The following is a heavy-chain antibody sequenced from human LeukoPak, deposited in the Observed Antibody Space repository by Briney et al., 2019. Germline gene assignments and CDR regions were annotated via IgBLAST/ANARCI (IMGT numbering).Heavy chain of an antibody. CDR1: GGSISSYY. Sequence: PSETLSLTCTVSGGSISSYYWSWIRQPPGKGLEWIGYIYYSGSTNYNPSLKSRVTISVDTSKNQFSLKLSSVTAADTAVYYCARGLMTPGYYYYYMDVWGKGTTVTVSS. V-gene: IGHV4-59*01. CDR2: IYYSGST. D-gene: IGHD4-17*01. CDR3: ARGLMTPGYYYYYMDV. J-gene: IGHJ6*03.